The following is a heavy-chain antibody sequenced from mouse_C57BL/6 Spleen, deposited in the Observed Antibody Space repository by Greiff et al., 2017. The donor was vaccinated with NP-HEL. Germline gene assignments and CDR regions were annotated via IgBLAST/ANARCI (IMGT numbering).Heavy chain of an antibody. J-gene: IGHJ4*01. D-gene: IGHD2-3*01. V-gene: IGHV2-9-1*01. Sequence: VQLQQSGPGLVAPSQSLSITCTASGFSLTSYAISWVRQPPGKGLEWLGVIWTGGGTNYNSALKSRLSIMKNNSKSQVILKRNSLHTNDTARYYCARKIYEGYAMDYWGQGTSVTVSS. CDR3: ARKIYEGYAMDY. CDR2: IWTGGGT. CDR1: GFSLTSYA.